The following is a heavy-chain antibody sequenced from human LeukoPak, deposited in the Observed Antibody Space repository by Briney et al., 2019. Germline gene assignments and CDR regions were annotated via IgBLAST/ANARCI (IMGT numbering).Heavy chain of an antibody. J-gene: IGHJ5*02. CDR1: RYTFTRYG. CDR2: ITTYNGNT. Sequence: SLKVSCKASRYTFTRYGISSVRHAPRQELEWGGWITTYNGNTNYAHKLQGGVTMTTDTSTSTAYMELRSVRSDDTAVYYCERGAATSSVAWGQGGLVSVSS. D-gene: IGHD6-25*01. V-gene: IGHV1-18*01. CDR3: ERGAATSSVA.